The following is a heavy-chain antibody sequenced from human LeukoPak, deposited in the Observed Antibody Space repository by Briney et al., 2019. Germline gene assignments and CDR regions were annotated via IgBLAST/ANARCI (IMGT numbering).Heavy chain of an antibody. J-gene: IGHJ5*02. CDR2: ISAYNGNT. CDR1: GYTFTSYG. Sequence: GASVKVSCKASGYTFTSYGISWVRQAPGQGLEWMGWISAYNGNTNYAQKLQGRVTMTTDTSTSTAYMELRSLRSDDTAVYYCARDFVRVTYYSFEGCWFDPWGQGTLVTVSS. V-gene: IGHV1-18*01. CDR3: ARDFVRVTYYSFEGCWFDP. D-gene: IGHD3-10*01.